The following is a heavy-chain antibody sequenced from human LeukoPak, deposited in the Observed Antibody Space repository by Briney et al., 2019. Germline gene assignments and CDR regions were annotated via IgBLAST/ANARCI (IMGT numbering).Heavy chain of an antibody. CDR2: MNPSGGST. V-gene: IGHV1-46*01. J-gene: IGHJ4*02. D-gene: IGHD5-18*01. Sequence: ASVKVSCKASGYALTSYYIHWVRQAPGQGLEWMGVMNPSGGSTDYARKFQGRVTMTRDTSISTAYMELSSLRSDDTAVYYCARGGIQLWFLVDYWGQGTLVTVSS. CDR3: ARGGIQLWFLVDY. CDR1: GYALTSYY.